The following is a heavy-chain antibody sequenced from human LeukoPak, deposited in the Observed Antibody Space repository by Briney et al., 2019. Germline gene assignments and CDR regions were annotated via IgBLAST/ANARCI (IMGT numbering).Heavy chain of an antibody. Sequence: GGSLRLSCSASGFTFSSYGMHWVRQAPGKGLDWVTFIRYDGSNKYYADSVKGRFTISRDNSKNTLYLQMNSLRAEDTAVYYCARPGYSGSYSVDYWGQGTLVTVSS. CDR3: ARPGYSGSYSVDY. CDR1: GFTFSSYG. J-gene: IGHJ4*02. V-gene: IGHV3-30*02. D-gene: IGHD1-26*01. CDR2: IRYDGSNK.